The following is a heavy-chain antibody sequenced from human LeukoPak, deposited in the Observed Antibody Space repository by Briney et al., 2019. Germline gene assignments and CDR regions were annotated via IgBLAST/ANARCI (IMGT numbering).Heavy chain of an antibody. V-gene: IGHV1-46*01. D-gene: IGHD3-22*01. CDR1: GYTFTSYY. Sequence: PAASVKVSCKASGYTFTSYYMHWVRQAPGQGLEWMGIINPSGGSTSYAQKFQGRVTMTRDTSTSTVYMELSSLRSEDTAVYYCAREQRNYYDSSGYGWFDPWGQGTLVTVSS. J-gene: IGHJ5*02. CDR2: INPSGGST. CDR3: AREQRNYYDSSGYGWFDP.